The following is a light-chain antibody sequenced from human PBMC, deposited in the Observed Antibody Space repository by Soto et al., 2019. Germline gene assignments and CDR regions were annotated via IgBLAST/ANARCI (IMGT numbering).Light chain of an antibody. CDR1: QSISSY. J-gene: IGKJ2*01. V-gene: IGKV1-39*01. CDR2: AAS. Sequence: DIQMTQSPSSLSASVGDRVTITCRASQSISSYLNWYQQKPGKAPKLLIYAASSLQSGVPSRFSGSGSGTDFTLTISSLQPEDFATYYCQQSYRTPPAFGQGTELEI. CDR3: QQSYRTPPA.